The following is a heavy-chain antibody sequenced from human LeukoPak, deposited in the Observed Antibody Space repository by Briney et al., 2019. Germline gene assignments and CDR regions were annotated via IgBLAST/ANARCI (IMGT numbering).Heavy chain of an antibody. V-gene: IGHV1-8*03. CDR1: GYTFTSYD. D-gene: IGHD2-15*01. CDR2: MNPNSGST. CDR3: ARGYCSGGSCYSIDY. J-gene: IGHJ4*02. Sequence: GASVKVSCKASGYTFTSYDINWVRQATGQGLEWMGWMNPNSGSTGYAQKFQGRVTITRNTSISTAYMELSSLRSDDTAVYYCARGYCSGGSCYSIDYWGQGTLVTVSS.